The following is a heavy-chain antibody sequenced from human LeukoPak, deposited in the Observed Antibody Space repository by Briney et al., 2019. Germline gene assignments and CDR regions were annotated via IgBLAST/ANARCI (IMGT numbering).Heavy chain of an antibody. CDR3: VTYYYGSSAPKRNY. V-gene: IGHV4-39*07. J-gene: IGHJ4*02. CDR1: GGSIRSSYYY. D-gene: IGHD3-22*01. CDR2: ISHSGST. Sequence: PSETLSLTCTVFGGSIRSSYYYWGWIRQPPGKGLEWIGEISHSGSTTYNPSLRSRVTISGDTSKKQFSLKLSSVTAADTAVYYCVTYYYGSSAPKRNYWGQGILVTVSS.